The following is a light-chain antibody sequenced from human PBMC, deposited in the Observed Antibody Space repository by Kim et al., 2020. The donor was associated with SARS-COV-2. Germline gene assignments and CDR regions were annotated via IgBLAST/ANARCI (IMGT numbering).Light chain of an antibody. J-gene: IGKJ1*01. Sequence: PGDRATLSCRASESRLRSCLAWFQQRPGQAPRLRIYGGSRRATGIPDRFSGGGSGTEFTLTISRLEPEDFAMYYCQNYAGAFGQGTKVDIK. V-gene: IGKV3-20*01. CDR3: QNYAGA. CDR2: GGS. CDR1: ESRLRSC.